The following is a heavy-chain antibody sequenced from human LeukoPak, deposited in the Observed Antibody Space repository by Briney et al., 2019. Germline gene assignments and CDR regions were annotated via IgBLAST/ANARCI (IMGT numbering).Heavy chain of an antibody. Sequence: GGSLRLSCAASGFTFSSYSMNWVRQAPGKGLEWVSSISSSSSYIYYADSVKGRFTISRDNAKNSLYLQMNSLRAEDTAVYYCTPSLYDILTGSDYWGQGTLVTVSS. D-gene: IGHD3-9*01. CDR2: ISSSSSYI. CDR3: TPSLYDILTGSDY. J-gene: IGHJ4*02. V-gene: IGHV3-21*01. CDR1: GFTFSSYS.